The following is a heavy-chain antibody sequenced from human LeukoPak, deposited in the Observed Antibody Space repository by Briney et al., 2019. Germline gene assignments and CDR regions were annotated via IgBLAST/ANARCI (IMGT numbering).Heavy chain of an antibody. Sequence: PGGSLRLSCAASGFTFSTYAMSWVRQAPGKGLEWVSAISGSGSSTYYADSVKGRFTISRDNSKNTLSLQMNNLRAEDTAVYYCAKVAEKSLTTVSKGWFDPWGQGTLVTVSS. CDR1: GFTFSTYA. D-gene: IGHD4-11*01. CDR3: AKVAEKSLTTVSKGWFDP. V-gene: IGHV3-23*01. CDR2: ISGSGSST. J-gene: IGHJ5*02.